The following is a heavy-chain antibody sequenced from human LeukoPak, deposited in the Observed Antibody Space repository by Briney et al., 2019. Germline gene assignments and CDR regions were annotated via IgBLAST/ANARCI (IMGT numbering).Heavy chain of an antibody. Sequence: ASVKVPCKASGYTFTSYYMHWVRQAPGQGLEWMGIINPSGGSTSYAQKFQGRVTMTRDMSTSTVYTELSSLRSEDTAVYYCARSYYDFWSGYSAPSDYWGQGTLVTVSS. D-gene: IGHD3-3*01. CDR3: ARSYYDFWSGYSAPSDY. J-gene: IGHJ4*02. V-gene: IGHV1-46*01. CDR1: GYTFTSYY. CDR2: INPSGGST.